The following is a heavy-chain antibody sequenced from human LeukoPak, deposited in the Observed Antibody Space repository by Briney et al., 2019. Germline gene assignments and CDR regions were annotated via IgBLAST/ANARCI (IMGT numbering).Heavy chain of an antibody. CDR2: IYSGGST. J-gene: IGHJ6*02. V-gene: IGHV3-66*01. D-gene: IGHD1-26*01. CDR1: GFTVSSNY. Sequence: PGGSLRLSCAASGFTVSSNYMSWVRQAPGKGLEWVSVIYSGGSTYYADSVKGRFTISRDNAKNSLYLQMNSLRAEDTAVYYCARDPYSGGYGDYYYYCMDLWGQGTTVTISS. CDR3: ARDPYSGGYGDYYYYCMDL.